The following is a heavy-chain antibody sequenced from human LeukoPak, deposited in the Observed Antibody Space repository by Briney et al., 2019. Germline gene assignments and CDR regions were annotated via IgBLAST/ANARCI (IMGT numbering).Heavy chain of an antibody. V-gene: IGHV4-34*01. CDR3: ARAAGRAAAGTGPYYFDY. Sequence: SETLSLTCAVYGGSFNGYYWSWNPQPPGQGLKWIVETNHSGSTNYNPSLKSRATISVDTAKNQFSLKLSSVTAADTAVYYCARAAGRAAAGTGPYYFDYWGQGTLVTVSS. D-gene: IGHD6-13*01. J-gene: IGHJ4*02. CDR1: GGSFNGYY. CDR2: TNHSGST.